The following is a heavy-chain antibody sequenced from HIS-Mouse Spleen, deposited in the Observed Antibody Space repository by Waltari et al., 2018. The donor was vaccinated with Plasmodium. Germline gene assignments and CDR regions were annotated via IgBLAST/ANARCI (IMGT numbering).Heavy chain of an antibody. J-gene: IGHJ4*02. CDR1: GFTSSSYG. D-gene: IGHD3-3*01. V-gene: IGHV3-30*18. Sequence: QVQLVESGGGVVQPGRSLRLSCAASGFTSSSYGMHWGRQSPGKGLDWVAVISYDGSNKYYADSVKGRFTISRDNSKNTLYLQMNSLRAEDTAVYYCAKEVLGYYDFWSRPDYWGQGTLVTVSS. CDR3: AKEVLGYYDFWSRPDY. CDR2: ISYDGSNK.